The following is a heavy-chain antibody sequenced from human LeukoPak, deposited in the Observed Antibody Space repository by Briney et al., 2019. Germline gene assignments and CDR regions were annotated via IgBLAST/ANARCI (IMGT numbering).Heavy chain of an antibody. Sequence: PSETLSLTCAVYGGSFSGYYWNWIRQPPGKGLEWIGEINHRGSTNDNPSLKSRVIISVDASRYQFSLKLSSVTAADTAVYYCARGHYSASRKYFDLWGSGTLVAVSS. J-gene: IGHJ2*01. CDR2: INHRGST. CDR3: ARGHYSASRKYFDL. V-gene: IGHV4-34*01. D-gene: IGHD2-2*01. CDR1: GGSFSGYY.